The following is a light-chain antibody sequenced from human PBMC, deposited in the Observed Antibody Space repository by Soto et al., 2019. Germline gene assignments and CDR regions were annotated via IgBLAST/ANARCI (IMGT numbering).Light chain of an antibody. CDR2: QTS. CDR3: QQSRTLYT. J-gene: IGKJ2*01. V-gene: IGKV1-5*03. CDR1: ESISKY. Sequence: DIQMTQSPATLSASVGDRVTLTCRASESISKYLAWYQQKPGKAPKLLLYQTSSLESGVPSRFSGSGSGTEFTLTISSLQPDDFATYYCQQSRTLYTFGQGTKLETK.